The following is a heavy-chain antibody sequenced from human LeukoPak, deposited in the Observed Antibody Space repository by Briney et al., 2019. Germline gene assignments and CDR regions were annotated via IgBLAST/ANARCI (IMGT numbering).Heavy chain of an antibody. J-gene: IGHJ4*02. CDR1: GYTFTNYD. V-gene: IGHV1-2*02. CDR3: ASTLITFGGSEGFDY. Sequence: ASVKVSCKASGYTFTNYDINWVRQAPGQGLEWMGWINPNSGGTNYAQKFQGRVTMTRDASISTAYMELSRLRSDDTAVYYCASTLITFGGSEGFDYWGQGTLVTVSS. D-gene: IGHD3-16*01. CDR2: INPNSGGT.